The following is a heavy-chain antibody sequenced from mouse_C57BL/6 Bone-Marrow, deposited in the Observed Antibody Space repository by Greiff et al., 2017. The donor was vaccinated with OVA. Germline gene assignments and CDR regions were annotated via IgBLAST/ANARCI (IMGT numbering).Heavy chain of an antibody. J-gene: IGHJ2*01. CDR3: ARGSSFFDD. CDR1: GYTFTSYW. Sequence: VQLQQPGAELVKPGASVKLSCKASGYTFTSYWMQWVKQRPGQGLEWIGEIDPSDSNTNYNQKFKGKATLTVDTSSSTAYMQLSSLTSEDSAVYYCARGSSFFDDWGQGTTLTVSS. CDR2: IDPSDSNT. V-gene: IGHV1-50*01. D-gene: IGHD1-1*01.